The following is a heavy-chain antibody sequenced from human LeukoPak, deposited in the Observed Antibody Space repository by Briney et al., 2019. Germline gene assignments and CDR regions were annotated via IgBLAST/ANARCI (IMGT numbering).Heavy chain of an antibody. V-gene: IGHV4-39*01. CDR2: IYYSGST. Sequence: TTSETLSLTCTVSGGSISSSSYYWGWIRQPPGKGLEWIGSIYYSGSTYYNPSLKSRVTISVDTSKNQFSLKLSSVTAADTAVYYCARCVTWASSGWHTHVYFDYWGQGTLVTVSS. J-gene: IGHJ4*02. CDR1: GGSISSSSYY. CDR3: ARCVTWASSGWHTHVYFDY. D-gene: IGHD6-19*01.